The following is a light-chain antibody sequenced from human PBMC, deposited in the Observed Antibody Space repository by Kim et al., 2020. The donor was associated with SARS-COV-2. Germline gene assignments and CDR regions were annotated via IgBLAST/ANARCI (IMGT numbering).Light chain of an antibody. CDR3: QAWDNSTAV. Sequence: SREQTASITCSGEKLGEEYACWYQQKPGQSPLLVIYQDNKRPSGIPGRFSGSNAGNRATLTNSGTQGRDEAGYYCQAWDNSTAVFGGGTQLTVL. CDR2: QDN. V-gene: IGLV3-1*01. CDR1: KLGEEY. J-gene: IGLJ2*01.